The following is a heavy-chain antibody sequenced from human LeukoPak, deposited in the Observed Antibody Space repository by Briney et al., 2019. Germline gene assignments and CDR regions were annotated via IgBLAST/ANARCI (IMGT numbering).Heavy chain of an antibody. CDR1: VLTVSSNF. Sequence: GGSLRLSCAATVLTVSSNFMSWVCQAPGKGVEWVSVIYGGGSTYYADSVKGRFTISRDTPKNTLYLQMNSLKTEDTAVYYCTSQIQYYDSSGYHHDYWGQGTLVTVSS. CDR2: IYGGGST. J-gene: IGHJ4*02. V-gene: IGHV3-53*01. CDR3: TSQIQYYDSSGYHHDY. D-gene: IGHD3-22*01.